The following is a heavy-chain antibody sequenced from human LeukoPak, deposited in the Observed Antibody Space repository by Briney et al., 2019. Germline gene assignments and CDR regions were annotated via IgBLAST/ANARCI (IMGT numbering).Heavy chain of an antibody. Sequence: GGSLRLSCAASGFTFSSYAMSWVRQAPGKGLEWVSAISGSGGSTYYADSVKGRFTISRDNSKNTLYLQMNSLRAEDTAVYYCAKVVVGITTVRGGTFDYWGQGTLVTVSS. D-gene: IGHD3-10*01. J-gene: IGHJ4*02. CDR2: ISGSGGST. CDR1: GFTFSSYA. CDR3: AKVVVGITTVRGGTFDY. V-gene: IGHV3-23*01.